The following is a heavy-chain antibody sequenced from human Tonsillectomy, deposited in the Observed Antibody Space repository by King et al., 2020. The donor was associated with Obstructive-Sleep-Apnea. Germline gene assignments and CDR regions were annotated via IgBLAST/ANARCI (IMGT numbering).Heavy chain of an antibody. Sequence: QLQESGPGLVKPSETLSLTCTVSGGSISSYYWTWIRQPPGKGLEWIGYMYYSESTNYNPSLKSRVTISVDTSKNQFSLKLSSVTAADTAVYYCARIVGVPAAMFVKSYYFDYWGQGTLAT. V-gene: IGHV4-59*01. J-gene: IGHJ4*02. CDR1: GGSISSYY. D-gene: IGHD2-2*01. CDR2: MYYSEST. CDR3: ARIVGVPAAMFVKSYYFDY.